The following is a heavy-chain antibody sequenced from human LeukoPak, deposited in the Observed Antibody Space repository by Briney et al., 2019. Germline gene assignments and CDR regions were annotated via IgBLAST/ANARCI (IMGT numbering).Heavy chain of an antibody. CDR1: GFTFSSYE. V-gene: IGHV3-48*03. CDR2: ISSSGSTI. CDR3: ARDSSSSGGMDV. Sequence: PGGSLRLSCAASGFTFSSYEMNWVRQAPGKGLEWVSYISSSGSTIYYADSVKGRFTISRDNAKNSLYLQMNSLRAEDTAVYYCARDSSSSGGMDVWGQGTTVTVS. D-gene: IGHD6-13*01. J-gene: IGHJ6*02.